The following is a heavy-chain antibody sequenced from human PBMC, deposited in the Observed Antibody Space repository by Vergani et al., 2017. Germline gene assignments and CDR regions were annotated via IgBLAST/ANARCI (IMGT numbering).Heavy chain of an antibody. CDR3: YTDYHDD. J-gene: IGHJ4*02. D-gene: IGHD2-2*02. V-gene: IGHV3-15*01. CDR2: IRSKNDGGTA. Sequence: EVQVVESGGGLIKPGGSLRLSCVVSGITFKNAWINWVRQAPGKGLEWIGRIRSKNDGGTADYAAPLKGRFTISRDDSKDSAFLLVNNLKTEDTAVYFCYTDYHDDGCEGTLVIVAS. CDR1: GITFKNAW.